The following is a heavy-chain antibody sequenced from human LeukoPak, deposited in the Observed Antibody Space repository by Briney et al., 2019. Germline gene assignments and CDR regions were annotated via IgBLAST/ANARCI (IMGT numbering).Heavy chain of an antibody. CDR3: AKDGEMATITAY. J-gene: IGHJ4*02. Sequence: GGSLRLSCAASGFTFSTYGMTWVRQAPGKGLEWVSSISGSGGSTYYADSVKGRFTISRDNSKNTLYLQMNSLRAEDTAVYYCAKDGEMATITAYWGQGTLVTVSS. V-gene: IGHV3-23*01. D-gene: IGHD5-24*01. CDR2: ISGSGGST. CDR1: GFTFSTYG.